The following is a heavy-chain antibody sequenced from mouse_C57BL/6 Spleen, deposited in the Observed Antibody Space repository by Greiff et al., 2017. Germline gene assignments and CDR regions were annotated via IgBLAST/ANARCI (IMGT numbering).Heavy chain of an antibody. CDR2: INPGSGGT. CDR1: GYAFTNYL. CDR3: ARRRDYYYGSSYHWYFDV. V-gene: IGHV1-54*01. J-gene: IGHJ1*03. D-gene: IGHD1-1*01. Sequence: QVQLQQSGAELVRPGTSVKVSCKASGYAFTNYLIEWVKQRPGQGLEWIGVINPGSGGTNYNEKFKGKATLTADKSSSTAYMQLSSLTSEDSAVYFCARRRDYYYGSSYHWYFDVWGTGTTVTVSS.